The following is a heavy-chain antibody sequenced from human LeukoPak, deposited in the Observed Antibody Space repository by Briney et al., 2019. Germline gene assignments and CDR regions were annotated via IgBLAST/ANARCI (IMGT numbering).Heavy chain of an antibody. Sequence: GSLRLSCTASGFTFSDYYMSWIRQAPGKGLEWVSYISSSSSYTNYADSVKGRFTISRDNAKNSLYLQMNSLRAEDTAVYYCARVPRPVAAPDDYWGQGTLVTVSS. V-gene: IGHV3-11*05. J-gene: IGHJ4*02. D-gene: IGHD6-19*01. CDR3: ARVPRPVAAPDDY. CDR1: GFTFSDYY. CDR2: ISSSSSYT.